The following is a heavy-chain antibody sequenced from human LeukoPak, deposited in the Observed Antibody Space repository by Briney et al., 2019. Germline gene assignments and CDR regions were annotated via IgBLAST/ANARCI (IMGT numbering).Heavy chain of an antibody. V-gene: IGHV1-69*04. Sequence: SVKVSCKASGGTFSSYAISWVRQAPGQGLEWMGRIIPILGIANYAQKFQGRVTITADKSTSTAYMELSSLRSEDTAVYYCAAHCSSTSCYDPYYYYYMDVWGKGTTVTVSS. J-gene: IGHJ6*03. CDR3: AAHCSSTSCYDPYYYYYMDV. CDR2: IIPILGIA. D-gene: IGHD2-2*01. CDR1: GGTFSSYA.